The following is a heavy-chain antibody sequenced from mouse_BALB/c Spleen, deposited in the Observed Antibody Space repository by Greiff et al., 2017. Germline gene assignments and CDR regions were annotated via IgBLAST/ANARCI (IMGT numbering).Heavy chain of an antibody. V-gene: IGHV7-3*02. CDR2: IRTKANGYTT. Sequence: EVQLMESGGGLVQPGGSLRLSCATSGFTFTDYYMSWVRQPPGKALEWVGFIRTKANGYTTEYSSSVKARFTITRANSESILYLQMNTQRAGDSATDYAAKDMRGSSHGFDYWGQGTLVTVSA. J-gene: IGHJ3*01. CDR3: AKDMRGSSHGFDY. CDR1: GFTFTDYY. D-gene: IGHD1-1*01.